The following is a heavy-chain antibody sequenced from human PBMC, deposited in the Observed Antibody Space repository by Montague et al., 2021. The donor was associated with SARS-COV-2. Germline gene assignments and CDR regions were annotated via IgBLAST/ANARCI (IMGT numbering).Heavy chain of an antibody. J-gene: IGHJ6*02. CDR2: IDWDDAK. CDR3: ARMECGTVSSEEI. V-gene: IGHV2-70*17. CDR1: GFSLNSKGVC. Sequence: PALVKPTQTLTLTCTFSGFSLNSKGVCVTWIRQPPGGALESLARIDWDDAKFYNTSLKARLAVSKGASEAQVVLKVTDLDPADTATYFCARMECGTVSSEEIWGQGIKVTV. D-gene: IGHD1-7*01.